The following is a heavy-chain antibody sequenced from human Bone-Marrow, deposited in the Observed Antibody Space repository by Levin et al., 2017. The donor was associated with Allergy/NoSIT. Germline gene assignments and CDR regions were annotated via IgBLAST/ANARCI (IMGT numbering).Heavy chain of an antibody. Sequence: SLLLSFSSSVFPFLRSALHWVRQAPGKGLEWVAVISYDGSNKYYADSVKGRFTISRDNSKNTLYLQMNSLRAEDTAVYYCARGLRCSSTSCYPDYWGQGTLVTVSS. J-gene: IGHJ4*02. CDR1: VFPFLRSA. CDR2: ISYDGSNK. D-gene: IGHD2-2*01. V-gene: IGHV3-30-3*01. CDR3: ARGLRCSSTSCYPDY.